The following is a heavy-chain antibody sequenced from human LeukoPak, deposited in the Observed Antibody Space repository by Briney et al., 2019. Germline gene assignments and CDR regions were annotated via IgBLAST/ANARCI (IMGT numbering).Heavy chain of an antibody. CDR3: ARDWGTYFDY. D-gene: IGHD7-27*01. CDR1: GGSISSDGYY. V-gene: IGHV4-31*03. J-gene: IGHJ4*02. Sequence: SETLSLTCTVSGGSISSDGYYWGWIRQHPEKGLEWIGYIYYSGATYYNPSLKSRVTISVDTSNNQFSLKLSSVSAADTAVYYCARDWGTYFDYWGQGTLVTVSS. CDR2: IYYSGAT.